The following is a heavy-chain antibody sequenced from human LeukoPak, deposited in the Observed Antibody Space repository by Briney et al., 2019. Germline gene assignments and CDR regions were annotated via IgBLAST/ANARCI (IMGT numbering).Heavy chain of an antibody. CDR1: GFTFSSYG. J-gene: IGHJ6*03. D-gene: IGHD7-27*01. V-gene: IGHV3-33*06. CDR3: AKDGDGEGYHYMDV. CDR2: IWYDGSNK. Sequence: GGSLRLSCAASGFTFSSYGMHWVRQAPGKGLEWVAVIWYDGSNKYYADSVKGRFTTSRDNSKSTLYLQMNSLRAEDTAVYYCAKDGDGEGYHYMDVWGKGTTVTVSS.